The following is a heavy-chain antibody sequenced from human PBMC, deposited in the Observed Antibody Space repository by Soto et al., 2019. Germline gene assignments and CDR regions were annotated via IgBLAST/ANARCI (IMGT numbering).Heavy chain of an antibody. D-gene: IGHD3-10*01. CDR2: IYHGAST. CDR1: GGSISSGGYS. CDR3: ARGPPFGY. Sequence: QLQLQESGSGLVKPSQTLSLTCAVSGGSISSGGYSWTWIRQPPGKGLEWIGYIYHGASTYYNPSLXPXRXXSVDRSKNQFSLKLSSVTAADTAVYYCARGPPFGYWGQGTLVTVSS. V-gene: IGHV4-30-2*01. J-gene: IGHJ4*02.